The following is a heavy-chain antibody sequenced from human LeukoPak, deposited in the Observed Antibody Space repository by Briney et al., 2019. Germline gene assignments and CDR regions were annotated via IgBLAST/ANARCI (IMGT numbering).Heavy chain of an antibody. CDR1: GYTFTGYC. Sequence: ASVKISCKASGYTFTGYCMHWVRQAPGQGLEWMGWISAYNGNTNYAQKVQGRVTMTTDTSTSTAYMELRSLRSDDTAVYYCASDDPLLGFDPWGQGTLVTVSS. V-gene: IGHV1-18*04. CDR3: ASDDPLLGFDP. J-gene: IGHJ5*02. CDR2: ISAYNGNT.